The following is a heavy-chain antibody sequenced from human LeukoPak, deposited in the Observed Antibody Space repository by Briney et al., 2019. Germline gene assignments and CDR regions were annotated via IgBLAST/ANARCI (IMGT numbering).Heavy chain of an antibody. V-gene: IGHV3-33*01. J-gene: IGHJ4*02. Sequence: GGSLRLSCAASGFTFSSYGMHWVRQAPGKGLEWVAVTWYDGSNKYYADSVKGRFTISRDNSKNTLYLQMNSLRAEDTAVYYCARAGNSECFDYWGQGTLVTVSS. D-gene: IGHD6-13*01. CDR3: ARAGNSECFDY. CDR1: GFTFSSYG. CDR2: TWYDGSNK.